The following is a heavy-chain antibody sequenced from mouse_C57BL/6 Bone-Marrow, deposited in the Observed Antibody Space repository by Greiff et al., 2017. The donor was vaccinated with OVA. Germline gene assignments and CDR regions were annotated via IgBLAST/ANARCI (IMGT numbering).Heavy chain of an antibody. Sequence: EVKVVESGGGLVQPKGSLQLSCAASGFSFNTYAMNWVRQAPGTGLEWVARIRSKSNNYATYYDDSVKDRFTISRDDSESMLYLQMNNLKTEDTAMYYCVRHGYYAMDYWGQGTSVTVSS. V-gene: IGHV10-1*01. J-gene: IGHJ4*01. CDR1: GFSFNTYA. CDR3: VRHGYYAMDY. CDR2: IRSKSNNYAT.